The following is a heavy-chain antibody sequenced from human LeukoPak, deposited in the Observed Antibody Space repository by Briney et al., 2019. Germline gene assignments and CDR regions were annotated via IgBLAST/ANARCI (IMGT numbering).Heavy chain of an antibody. CDR1: GFTFINYW. CDR2: VNADGSDT. J-gene: IGHJ4*02. CDR3: AREDEVTTTFDY. D-gene: IGHD1-14*01. V-gene: IGHV3-74*01. Sequence: GGSLRLSCAASGFTFINYWMHWLRQAPGKGLVWVSRVNADGSDTNYADSVKGRFTISRDNAKNTLYLQMHSLRAEDTAVYYCAREDEVTTTFDYWGQGTLVTVSS.